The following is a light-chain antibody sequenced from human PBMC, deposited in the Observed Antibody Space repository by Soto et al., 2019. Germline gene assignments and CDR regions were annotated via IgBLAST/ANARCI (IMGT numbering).Light chain of an antibody. J-gene: IGKJ5*01. CDR3: QQRTRWPMT. CDR2: DAS. V-gene: IGKV3D-20*02. CDR1: QSVSSSY. Sequence: DIVMTQSPDSLAVSLGERATLSCRTSQSVSSSYLAWYQQKPGQAPRPLIYDASKRATGVPDRISGSGSGTDYTLTISSLEPEDFAVYYCQQRTRWPMTFGQGTRLEI.